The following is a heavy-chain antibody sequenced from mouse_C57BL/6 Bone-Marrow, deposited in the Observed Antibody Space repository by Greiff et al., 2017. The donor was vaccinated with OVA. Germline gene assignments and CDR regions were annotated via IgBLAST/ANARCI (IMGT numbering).Heavy chain of an antibody. J-gene: IGHJ1*03. CDR2: INPYNGGT. CDR1: GYTFTDYY. CDR3: AMGTTVVATRYFDV. Sequence: VQLQQSGPVLVKPGASVKMSCKASGYTFTDYYMNWVKQSHGKSREWIGVINPYNGGTSFNQKFKGKATLTVDKSSSTAYMELNSLTSEDSAVYYCAMGTTVVATRYFDVWGTGTTVTVSS. V-gene: IGHV1-19*01. D-gene: IGHD1-1*01.